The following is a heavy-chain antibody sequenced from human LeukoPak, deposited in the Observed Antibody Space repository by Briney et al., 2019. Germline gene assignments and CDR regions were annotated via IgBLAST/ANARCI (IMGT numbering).Heavy chain of an antibody. J-gene: IGHJ4*02. CDR1: GFTFSSYA. CDR2: ISPSGDRT. V-gene: IGHV3-23*01. D-gene: IGHD3-22*01. CDR3: ATMHGYYDGSGFWVQ. Sequence: GGFLRLSCAASGFTFSSYAMSWVRQAPGKGLEWVSFISPSGDRTSNADSVEGRFTISRDNTRNTLYLQMNSLRDEDTGVYYCATMHGYYDGSGFWVQWGQGTLVSVSS.